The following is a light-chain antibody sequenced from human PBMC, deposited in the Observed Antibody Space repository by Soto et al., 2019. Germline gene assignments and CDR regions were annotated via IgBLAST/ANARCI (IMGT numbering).Light chain of an antibody. CDR3: CSYAGSNYV. J-gene: IGLJ1*01. CDR2: EVS. Sequence: QSVLTQPASVSGSPGQSITISCTGTSSDVGNYNLVSWYQHHPGKAPKLIIYEVSKRSSGVSNRFSGSKSGDTASLTISGLQAEDEDDYYCCSYAGSNYVFGTGTKVPVL. CDR1: SSDVGNYNL. V-gene: IGLV2-23*02.